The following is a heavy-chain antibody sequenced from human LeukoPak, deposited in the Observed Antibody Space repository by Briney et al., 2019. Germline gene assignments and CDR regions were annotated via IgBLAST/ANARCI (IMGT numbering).Heavy chain of an antibody. J-gene: IGHJ4*02. CDR2: IRYDGSNK. Sequence: GGSLRLSCAASGFTFSSYGMHWVRQAPGKGLEWVAFIRYDGSNKYYADSVKGRFTISRDNSKNTLYLQINSLRAEDTAVYYCAKCYCQWLVPDYWGQGTLVTVSS. V-gene: IGHV3-30*02. CDR1: GFTFSSYG. CDR3: AKCYCQWLVPDY. D-gene: IGHD6-19*01.